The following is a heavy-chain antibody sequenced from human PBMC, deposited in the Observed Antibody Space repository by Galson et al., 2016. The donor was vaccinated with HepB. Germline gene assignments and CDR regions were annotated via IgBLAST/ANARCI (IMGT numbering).Heavy chain of an antibody. CDR2: ISSSSSTR. CDR1: GFTFSSYS. V-gene: IGHV3-48*02. D-gene: IGHD3-3*01. Sequence: SLRLSCAASGFTFSSYSMNWVRQAPGKGLEWVSYISSSSSTRYYADSVKGRFTISRDNAKNSLYLQMNSLRDEDTAVYYCASSPAYFWSGSYFSKYYYYGMDVWGKGTTVTVSS. J-gene: IGHJ6*04. CDR3: ASSPAYFWSGSYFSKYYYYGMDV.